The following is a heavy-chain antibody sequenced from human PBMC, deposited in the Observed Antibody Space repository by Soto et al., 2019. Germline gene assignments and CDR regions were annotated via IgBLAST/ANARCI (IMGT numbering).Heavy chain of an antibody. CDR2: MYSSGNT. Sequence: QLQLQESGPGLVKPSETLSLTCTVSAGSISRSNYYWGWIRQPPGKGLEWIGSMYSSGNTYYTPSLKPPVTIFVDTPRNQSALQLTSVTAADTAVYYCARQPYDSSGYDYGAWGQGTLVSVSS. D-gene: IGHD3-22*01. CDR1: AGSISRSNYY. V-gene: IGHV4-39*01. CDR3: ARQPYDSSGYDYGA. J-gene: IGHJ5*02.